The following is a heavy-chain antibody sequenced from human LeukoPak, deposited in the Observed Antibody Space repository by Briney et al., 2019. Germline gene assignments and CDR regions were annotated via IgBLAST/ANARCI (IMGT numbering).Heavy chain of an antibody. D-gene: IGHD2-15*01. CDR3: ARGSGTFWGYCSGGSCYPGNYYGMDV. V-gene: IGHV4-34*01. Sequence: SETLSLTCAVYGGSFSGYYWSWIRQPPGKGLEWIGEINHSGSTNYNPSLKSRVTISVDTSKNQFSLKLSSVTAADTAVYYCARGSGTFWGYCSGGSCYPGNYYGMDVWGQGTTVTVSS. CDR1: GGSFSGYY. J-gene: IGHJ6*02. CDR2: INHSGST.